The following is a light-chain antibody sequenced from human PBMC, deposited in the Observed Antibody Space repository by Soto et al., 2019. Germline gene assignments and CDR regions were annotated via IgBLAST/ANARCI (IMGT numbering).Light chain of an antibody. Sequence: EIVMTQSPATLSVSPGERATPSCRASQSVSSDLAWYQHKRGQAPRLLIYGASSRATGIPARFSGSGSETDFTLTISSLEPEDFAVYYCQQRGSWPPSITFGQGTRLEIK. CDR1: QSVSSD. V-gene: IGKV3-11*01. CDR2: GAS. CDR3: QQRGSWPPSIT. J-gene: IGKJ5*01.